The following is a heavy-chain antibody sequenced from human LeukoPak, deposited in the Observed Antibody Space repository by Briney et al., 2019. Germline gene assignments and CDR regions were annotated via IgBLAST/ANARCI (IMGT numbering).Heavy chain of an antibody. V-gene: IGHV1-3*01. D-gene: IGHD6-19*01. Sequence: ASVKVSCKASGYTFTSYAMHWVRQAPGQRLEWMGWINAGNGNTKYSQKFQGRVTITRDTSASTAYMEPSSLRSEDTAVYYCARDDSSGWYMGLDYWGQGTLVTVSS. CDR1: GYTFTSYA. J-gene: IGHJ4*02. CDR3: ARDDSSGWYMGLDY. CDR2: INAGNGNT.